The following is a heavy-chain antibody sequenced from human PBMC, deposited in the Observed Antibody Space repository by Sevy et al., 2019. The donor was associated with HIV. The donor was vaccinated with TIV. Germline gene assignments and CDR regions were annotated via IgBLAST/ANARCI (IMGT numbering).Heavy chain of an antibody. J-gene: IGHJ4*02. Sequence: GGSLRLSCAASGFTFTDYYMSWIRQSPGKGLEWVSYISHSGNTIYYADSVNGRFTISRDNAKNSLFLHMTSLTAEDTAFYYCVRNSLKTSADHLPYYFDFWGQGTLVTVSS. CDR2: ISHSGNTI. V-gene: IGHV3-11*01. CDR3: VRNSLKTSADHLPYYFDF. D-gene: IGHD3-9*01. CDR1: GFTFTDYY.